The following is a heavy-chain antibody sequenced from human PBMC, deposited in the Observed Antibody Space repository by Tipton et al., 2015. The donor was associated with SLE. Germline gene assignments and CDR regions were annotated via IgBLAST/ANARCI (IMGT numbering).Heavy chain of an antibody. Sequence: TLSLTCTVSGGSISSYYWSWIRQPPGKGLEWIGYIYYSGSTNYNPSLKSRVTISVDTSKNQFSLKLSSVTAADTAVYYCARGAYSSRSYYYGMDVWGQGTTVTVSS. CDR2: IYYSGST. CDR3: ARGAYSSRSYYYGMDV. J-gene: IGHJ6*02. D-gene: IGHD6-13*01. CDR1: GGSISSYY. V-gene: IGHV4-59*01.